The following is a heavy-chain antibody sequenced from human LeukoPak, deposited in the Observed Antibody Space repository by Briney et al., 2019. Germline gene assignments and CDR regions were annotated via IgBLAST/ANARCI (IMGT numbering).Heavy chain of an antibody. Sequence: PGGSLRLSCAASGFTFSSYGMHWVRQAPGQGLEWVAVISYDGSNKYYADSVKGRLTISRDNSKNTLYLQMNSLRAEDTAVYYCAKGADCSGGNCHFDYWGQGTLVTVSS. D-gene: IGHD2-15*01. J-gene: IGHJ4*02. CDR1: GFTFSSYG. CDR2: ISYDGSNK. CDR3: AKGADCSGGNCHFDY. V-gene: IGHV3-30*18.